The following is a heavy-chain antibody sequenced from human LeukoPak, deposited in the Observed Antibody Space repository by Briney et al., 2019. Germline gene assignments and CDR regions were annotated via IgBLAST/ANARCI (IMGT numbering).Heavy chain of an antibody. CDR2: INLNSGGT. CDR3: ARDNGDYWFDY. Sequence: ASVKVSCKASGYTFTGYYMHWVRQAPGQGLEWMGWINLNSGGTNYAQKFQGRVTMTRDTSISTAYMELTRLRSDDTAVYYCARDNGDYWFDYWGQGTLVTVSS. J-gene: IGHJ4*02. D-gene: IGHD4-17*01. CDR1: GYTFTGYY. V-gene: IGHV1-2*02.